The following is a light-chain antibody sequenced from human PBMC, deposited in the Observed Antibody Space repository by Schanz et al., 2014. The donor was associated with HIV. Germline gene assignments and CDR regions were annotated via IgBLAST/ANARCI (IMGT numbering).Light chain of an antibody. J-gene: IGLJ3*02. Sequence: QSVLTQPPSASGTPGQRGTISCSGSSSNVGSNTENWYQQLPGTAPQLLIYSDNQRPSGVPDRFSGSKSGTSASLAINGLQSEDEADFYCAAWDDSLKGWVFGGGTKLTVL. CDR2: SDN. CDR3: AAWDDSLKGWV. CDR1: SSNVGSNT. V-gene: IGLV1-44*01.